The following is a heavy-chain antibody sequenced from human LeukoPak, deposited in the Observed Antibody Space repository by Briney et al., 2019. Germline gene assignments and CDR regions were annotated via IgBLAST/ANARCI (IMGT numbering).Heavy chain of an antibody. CDR2: IGGSGGNT. CDR3: ANLPYDSSGYWAYFDN. V-gene: IGHV3-23*01. Sequence: GGSLRLSCAASGFSFTNYAMSWVRQAPGKGLEWVSGIGGSGGNTYYADSVKGRFTISGDSSKNVLYLQMNSLRAEDTAVYYCANLPYDSSGYWAYFDNWGQGTLVTVSS. J-gene: IGHJ4*02. D-gene: IGHD3-22*01. CDR1: GFSFTNYA.